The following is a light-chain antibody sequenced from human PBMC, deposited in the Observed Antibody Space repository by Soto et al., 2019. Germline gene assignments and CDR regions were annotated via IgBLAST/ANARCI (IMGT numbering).Light chain of an antibody. Sequence: EIVLTQSPATLSLSPGERATLSCRASQSVSSYLAWYQQKPGQAPRLLIYNASNRATGIPARFSGSGSGTDFTLTISSLEPEDFAVDYCQQRSNWPPETFGQGTKVEI. J-gene: IGKJ1*01. CDR1: QSVSSY. CDR2: NAS. V-gene: IGKV3-11*01. CDR3: QQRSNWPPET.